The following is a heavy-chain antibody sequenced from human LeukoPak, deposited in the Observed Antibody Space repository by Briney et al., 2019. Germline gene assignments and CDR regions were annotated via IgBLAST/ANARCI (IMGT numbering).Heavy chain of an antibody. CDR1: GGSISSDY. CDR3: ARDQSKALGRTSYDY. V-gene: IGHV4-4*07. J-gene: IGHJ4*02. D-gene: IGHD2-2*01. Sequence: SETLSLTYTVSGGSISSDYWSWIRQPAGKGLEWIGRMWTRGSTNYNPSLKSRVSMSIDTTKKQFSLRLSSVTAADTAVYYCARDQSKALGRTSYDYWGQGTLVTVSS. CDR2: MWTRGST.